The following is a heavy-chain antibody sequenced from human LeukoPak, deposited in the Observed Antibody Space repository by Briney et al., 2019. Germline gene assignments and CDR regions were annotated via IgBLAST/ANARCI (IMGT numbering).Heavy chain of an antibody. CDR2: IVPLLGIT. CDR1: GGTFSSYT. D-gene: IGHD3-22*01. Sequence: SVKVSFKASGGTFSSYTFSWVRQAPGQGLEWMGRIVPLLGITNYAQKFQGKVTITADKSTTTAYMEVTSLRSEDTAVYYCAADQYDSRTYELRFDYWGQGTLVTVSS. V-gene: IGHV1-69*02. J-gene: IGHJ4*02. CDR3: AADQYDSRTYELRFDY.